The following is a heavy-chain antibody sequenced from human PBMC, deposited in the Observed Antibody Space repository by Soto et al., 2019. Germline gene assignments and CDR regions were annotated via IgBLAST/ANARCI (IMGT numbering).Heavy chain of an antibody. CDR1: GYTFTSYG. Sequence: QVQLVQSGAEVKKPGASVKVSCKASGYTFTSYGISWVRQAPGQGLEWMGWISAYNGNTNYAQKLQGRVTMTTDTSTSTAYMELRSLRSDDTAVYYCARGGLYDYIWGIYRYSPESDAFDIWGQGTMVTVSS. D-gene: IGHD3-16*02. V-gene: IGHV1-18*01. CDR3: ARGGLYDYIWGIYRYSPESDAFDI. CDR2: ISAYNGNT. J-gene: IGHJ3*02.